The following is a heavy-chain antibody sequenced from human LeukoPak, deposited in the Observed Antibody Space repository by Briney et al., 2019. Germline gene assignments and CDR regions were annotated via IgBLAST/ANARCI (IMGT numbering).Heavy chain of an antibody. V-gene: IGHV4-34*01. J-gene: IGHJ4*02. CDR2: INHSGST. Sequence: SETLSLTCGVYGGSFSGYYWSWIRQPPGKGLEWIGEINHSGSTNYNPSLKSRVTISVDTSKNQFSLKLGSVTAADTAVYYCARTPIYYFDNSGYYNWGQGTLVTVSS. D-gene: IGHD3-22*01. CDR3: ARTPIYYFDNSGYYN. CDR1: GGSFSGYY.